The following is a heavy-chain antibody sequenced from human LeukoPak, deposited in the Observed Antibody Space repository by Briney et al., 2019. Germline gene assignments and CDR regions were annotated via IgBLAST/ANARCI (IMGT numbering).Heavy chain of an antibody. J-gene: IGHJ4*02. V-gene: IGHV3-23*01. CDR2: FSASGDST. Sequence: GGSLRLSCAASGFSFNNYAMSWVRQAPGKGLEWVSGFSASGDSTHYADSVKGRFTISRDKSKNTLGLQMNSLRAEDTAVYYCAKSRDPYCSNGICYDRKYYFDYWGQGTLVTVSS. CDR3: AKSRDPYCSNGICYDRKYYFDY. CDR1: GFSFNNYA. D-gene: IGHD2-8*01.